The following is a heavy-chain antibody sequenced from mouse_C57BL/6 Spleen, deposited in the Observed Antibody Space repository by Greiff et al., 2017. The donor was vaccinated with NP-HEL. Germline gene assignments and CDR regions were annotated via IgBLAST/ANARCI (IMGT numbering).Heavy chain of an antibody. Sequence: EVQLQQSGPVLVKPGASVKMSCKASGYTFTDYYMHWVKQSHGKSLEWIGVINPYNGGTSYNQKFKGKATLTVDKSSSTAYMELNSLTSEDSAVYYCATDGYDSAMDYWGQGTSVTVSS. CDR2: INPYNGGT. J-gene: IGHJ4*01. V-gene: IGHV1-19*01. CDR3: ATDGYDSAMDY. D-gene: IGHD2-2*01. CDR1: GYTFTDYY.